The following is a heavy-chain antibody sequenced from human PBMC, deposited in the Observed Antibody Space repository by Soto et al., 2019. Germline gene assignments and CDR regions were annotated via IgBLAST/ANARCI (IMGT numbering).Heavy chain of an antibody. D-gene: IGHD5-18*01. Sequence: TLSLTFAVSGGSISSGGYSWSWIRQPPGKGLEWIGYIFHSGSTYYNPSLKIRVTITVDRSKNQFSLKLSSVTAADTAVYYCARGAYSSKYYFHYGMYVWAQGTTVTVSS. CDR1: GGSISSGGYS. CDR3: ARGAYSSKYYFHYGMYV. J-gene: IGHJ6*02. V-gene: IGHV4-30-2*01. CDR2: IFHSGST.